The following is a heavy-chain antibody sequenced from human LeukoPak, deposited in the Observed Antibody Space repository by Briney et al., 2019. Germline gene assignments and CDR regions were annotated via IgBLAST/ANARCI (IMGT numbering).Heavy chain of an antibody. CDR2: INTNTGNP. CDR3: ARDWLLRYSQGGFDN. Sequence: ASVKVSCKASGYTFTSYAMNWVRQAPGQGLEWMGWINTNTGNPTYAQGFTGRFVFSLDTSVSTAYLQISSLKADDTAVYYCARDWLLRYSQGGFDNWGQGSLVTVSS. CDR1: GYTFTSYA. J-gene: IGHJ4*02. D-gene: IGHD3-9*01. V-gene: IGHV7-4-1*02.